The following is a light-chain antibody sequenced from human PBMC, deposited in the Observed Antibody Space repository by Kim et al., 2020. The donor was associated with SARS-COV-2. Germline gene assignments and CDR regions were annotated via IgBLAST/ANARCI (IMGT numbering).Light chain of an antibody. Sequence: MSPGKTARLTCSGDKLGDKYACWYQQKPGQSPVLVIYQDSKRPSGIPERFSGSNSGNTATLTISGTQAMDEADYYCQAWDSTHVVFGGGTQLTVL. V-gene: IGLV3-1*01. CDR1: KLGDKY. CDR2: QDS. J-gene: IGLJ2*01. CDR3: QAWDSTHVV.